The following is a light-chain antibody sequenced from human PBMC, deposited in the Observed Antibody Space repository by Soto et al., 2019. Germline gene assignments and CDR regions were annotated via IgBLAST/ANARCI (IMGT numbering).Light chain of an antibody. V-gene: IGKV3-11*01. Sequence: EIVLTQSPATLSLSPRERATLSCRASQSVSSYLAWYQQKPGQAPRLLIYDASNRATGIPARFSGSGSGTDVTLTISSLAPEDFAVYYCQQRSNWPPTFGGGTKVEIK. CDR3: QQRSNWPPT. J-gene: IGKJ4*02. CDR2: DAS. CDR1: QSVSSY.